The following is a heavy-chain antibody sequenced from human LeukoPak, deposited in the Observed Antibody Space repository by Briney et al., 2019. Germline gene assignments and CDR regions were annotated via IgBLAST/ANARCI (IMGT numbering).Heavy chain of an antibody. CDR2: ISAYNGNT. V-gene: IGHV1-18*01. J-gene: IGHJ6*03. D-gene: IGHD2-15*01. CDR1: GYTFTSYG. Sequence: GASVKVSCKASGYTFTSYGISWVRQAPGQGLEWMGWISAYNGNTNYAQKFQGRVTMTRDMSTSTVYMELSSLRSEDTAVYYCARGGNCSGGSCYRPAYYYYYMDVWGKGTTVTVSS. CDR3: ARGGNCSGGSCYRPAYYYYYMDV.